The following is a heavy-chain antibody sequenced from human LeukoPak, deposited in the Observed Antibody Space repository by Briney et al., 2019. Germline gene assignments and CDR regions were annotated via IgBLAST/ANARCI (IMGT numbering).Heavy chain of an antibody. V-gene: IGHV3-48*03. CDR1: GFTFSSYG. CDR3: ARGTGCDY. D-gene: IGHD2-8*02. CDR2: ISSSGSTT. J-gene: IGHJ4*02. Sequence: TGGSLRLSCAASGFTFSSYGMNWVRQAPGKGLEWVSYISSSGSTTYYADSVKGRFTISRDNAKGSLYLQVNSLRAEDTAVYYCARGTGCDYWGQGTLVTVSS.